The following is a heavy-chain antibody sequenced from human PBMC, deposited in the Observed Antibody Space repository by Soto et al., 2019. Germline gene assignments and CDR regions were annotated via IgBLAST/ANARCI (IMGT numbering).Heavy chain of an antibody. J-gene: IGHJ4*02. CDR3: ARENCYY. CDR2: ISTSGSTI. Sequence: GSLRLSCAASGFSFRSYEMNWVRQAPGKGLEWVSFISTSGSTIYYTDSVKGRFTISRDNAKNSLYLQMNSLRAEDTAVYYCARENCYYWGQGTLVTVSS. V-gene: IGHV3-48*03. D-gene: IGHD2-21*02. CDR1: GFSFRSYE.